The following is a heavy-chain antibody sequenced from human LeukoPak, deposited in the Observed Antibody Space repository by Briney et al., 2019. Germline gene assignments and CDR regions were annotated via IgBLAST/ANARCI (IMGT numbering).Heavy chain of an antibody. V-gene: IGHV3-7*01. D-gene: IGHD1-14*01. CDR3: ARVGNLYYYYYMDA. J-gene: IGHJ6*03. CDR1: EFTFSNYW. CDR2: IKEDGSDK. Sequence: GGSLRLSCAASEFTFSNYWMSWVRQAPGKGLEWVANIKEDGSDKYYEDSVKGRFTISRDNAKNSLYLQMNSLRAEDTAVYYCARVGNLYYYYYMDAWGKGTTVTVSS.